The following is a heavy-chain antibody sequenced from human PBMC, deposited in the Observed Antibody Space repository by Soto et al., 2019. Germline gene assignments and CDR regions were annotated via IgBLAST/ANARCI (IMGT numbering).Heavy chain of an antibody. J-gene: IGHJ5*02. CDR3: ARERANMLGP. CDR2: MELNSGNT. Sequence: QVQLVQSGPEVKKPGASVKVSSKASGYTFTSYDINWVRQSTGQGLEWKGWMELNSGNTGYAQKLQCRVPMTRNTSITTAYMELSSLRSEDTVVYYCARERANMLGPWGQRTMVTVSS. V-gene: IGHV1-8*01. CDR1: GYTFTSYD.